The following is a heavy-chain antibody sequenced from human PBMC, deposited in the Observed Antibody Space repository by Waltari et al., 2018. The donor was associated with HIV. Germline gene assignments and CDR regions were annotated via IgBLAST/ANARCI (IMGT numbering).Heavy chain of an antibody. Sequence: QVQLQQWGAGLLKPSETLSLTCAVYGGSFSGYYWSWIRQPPGQGLEWIGEINNSGSTNCNPSLKSRVTISVDTSKNQFSLKLSSVTAADTAVYYCARDSGVGYGGLYYVDYWGQGTLVTVSS. CDR1: GGSFSGYY. V-gene: IGHV4-34*01. J-gene: IGHJ4*02. CDR2: INNSGST. CDR3: ARDSGVGYGGLYYVDY. D-gene: IGHD4-17*01.